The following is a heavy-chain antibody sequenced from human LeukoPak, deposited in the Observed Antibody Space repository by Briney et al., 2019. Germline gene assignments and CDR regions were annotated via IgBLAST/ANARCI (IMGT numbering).Heavy chain of an antibody. Sequence: GGSLRLSCAASGFTFSSYGMHWVRQAPGKGLEWVAFIRYDGSNKYYADSVKGRFTISRDNSKNTLYLQMNSLRAEDTAVYYCALMRLGSGWYGAFDIWGQGTMVTVSS. CDR1: GFTFSSYG. V-gene: IGHV3-30*02. CDR3: ALMRLGSGWYGAFDI. J-gene: IGHJ3*02. CDR2: IRYDGSNK. D-gene: IGHD6-19*01.